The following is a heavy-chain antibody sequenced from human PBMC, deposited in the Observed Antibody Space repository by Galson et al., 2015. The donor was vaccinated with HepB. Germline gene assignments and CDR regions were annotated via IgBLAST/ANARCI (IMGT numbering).Heavy chain of an antibody. CDR2: ISAYNGNT. D-gene: IGHD3-22*01. J-gene: IGHJ4*02. V-gene: IGHV1-18*04. CDR1: GYTFTSYG. Sequence: SVKVSCKASGYTFTSYGISWVRQAPGQGLEWMGWISAYNGNTNYAQKLQGRVTMTTDTSTSTAYMELRSLRSDDTAVYYCARDIPAPRYDSSGYYYDYWGQGTLVTVSS. CDR3: ARDIPAPRYDSSGYYYDY.